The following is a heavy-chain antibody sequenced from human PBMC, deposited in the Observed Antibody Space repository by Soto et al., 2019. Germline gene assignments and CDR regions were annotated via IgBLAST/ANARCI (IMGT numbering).Heavy chain of an antibody. Sequence: QVQLVQSGAEMKKPGSSVKVSCQSSGGTFNTYAMNWVRQAPGQGPEWMGDISPMFGAANYAPKFQGRVTITADESTGTSYMQLSSWTSEDTALYFWAREVQVHTPAFVYWGQGTLVTVSS. CDR3: AREVQVHTPAFVY. V-gene: IGHV1-69*19. D-gene: IGHD3-10*01. J-gene: IGHJ4*02. CDR2: ISPMFGAA. CDR1: GGTFNTYA.